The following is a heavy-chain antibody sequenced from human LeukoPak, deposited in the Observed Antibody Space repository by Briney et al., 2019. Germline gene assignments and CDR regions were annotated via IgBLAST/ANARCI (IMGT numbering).Heavy chain of an antibody. J-gene: IGHJ4*02. D-gene: IGHD4-17*01. CDR2: IKSKIDGGTT. V-gene: IGHV3-15*01. CDR1: GFTFNNAW. CDR3: TTDLTTVTMTGDFDY. Sequence: PGGSLRLSCAASGFTFNNAWMSWVRQAPGKGLEWVGRIKSKIDGGTTDYAAPVKGRFTISRDDSKDTLYLQLNSLKTEDTAVYYCTTDLTTVTMTGDFDYWGQGTLVTVSS.